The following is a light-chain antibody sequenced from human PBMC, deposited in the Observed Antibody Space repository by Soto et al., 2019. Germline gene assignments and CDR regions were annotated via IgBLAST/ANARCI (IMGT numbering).Light chain of an antibody. Sequence: EIVMTQSPATLSMSPGERATLSCRASQSISSNLAWYQQKPGQAPRLLIYGASTRATGIPARFSGSGSVTDFTLTISSLQSEDFAIYYCQQYNNWPPLYTFGQGNKLENK. V-gene: IGKV3-15*01. CDR3: QQYNNWPPLYT. CDR1: QSISSN. J-gene: IGKJ2*01. CDR2: GAS.